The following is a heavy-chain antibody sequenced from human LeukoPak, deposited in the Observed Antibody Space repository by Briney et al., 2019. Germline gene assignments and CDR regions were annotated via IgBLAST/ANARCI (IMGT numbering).Heavy chain of an antibody. CDR2: IYYSGST. CDR3: ARRGSREGYNSAPPAIEY. D-gene: IGHD5-24*01. CDR1: GGSISSSGYY. J-gene: IGHJ4*01. V-gene: IGHV4-39*01. Sequence: SETLSLTCTVSGGSISSSGYYWGWIRQPPGKGLEWVGSIYYSGSTYYNPSLKSRVTISVDTSKNQFSLKLSSVTAADTAVYYCARRGSREGYNSAPPAIEYWGQGTLVTVSS.